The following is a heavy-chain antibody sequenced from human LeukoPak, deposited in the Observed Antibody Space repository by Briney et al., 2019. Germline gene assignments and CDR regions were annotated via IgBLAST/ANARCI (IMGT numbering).Heavy chain of an antibody. Sequence: GASVKVSCKASGYTFTGYFMHWVRQAPGQGLEWMGWINPNSGGTNYAQKFQGRVTMTRDTSISTAYMELSRLRFDDTAVYYCARQELVDIVATTYWGQGTLVTVSS. CDR2: INPNSGGT. D-gene: IGHD5-12*01. CDR1: GYTFTGYF. CDR3: ARQELVDIVATTY. V-gene: IGHV1-2*02. J-gene: IGHJ4*02.